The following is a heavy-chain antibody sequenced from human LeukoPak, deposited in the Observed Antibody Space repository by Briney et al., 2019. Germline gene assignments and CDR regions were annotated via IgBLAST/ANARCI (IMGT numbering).Heavy chain of an antibody. V-gene: IGHV3-74*01. CDR1: GFTFSGFW. CDR3: ARSYQLLAGADY. D-gene: IGHD2-2*01. J-gene: IGHJ4*02. CDR2: ISFDGSDA. Sequence: GGSLRLSCAASGFTFSGFWMHWVRQAPGKGLVWVSCISFDGSDATYADSVKGRFTISRDNAKNSLYLQMNSLRAEDTAVYYCARSYQLLAGADYWGQGTLVTVSS.